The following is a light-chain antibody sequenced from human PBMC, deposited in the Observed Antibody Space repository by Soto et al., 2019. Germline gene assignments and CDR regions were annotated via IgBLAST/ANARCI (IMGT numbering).Light chain of an antibody. J-gene: IGKJ1*01. V-gene: IGKV1-39*01. Sequence: DIQMTQSPPSLSASVGDRVTITSRASQSISSYLNWDQQKPGKAPKLLIYAASSLQSGVPSRFSGSGSGTDFTLTISSLQPEDFATYYCQQSYSTPRTFGQGTKVDIK. CDR2: AAS. CDR1: QSISSY. CDR3: QQSYSTPRT.